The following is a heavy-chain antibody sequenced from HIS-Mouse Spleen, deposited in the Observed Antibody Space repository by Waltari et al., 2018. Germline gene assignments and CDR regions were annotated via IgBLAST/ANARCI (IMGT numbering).Heavy chain of an antibody. D-gene: IGHD6-13*01. Sequence: QLQLQESGPGLVKPSETLSLTCTVSGGSISSSSYYWGWLRQPPGKGLEWIGSIYYSGTTHYNPSLKSRGTLSVDTSKNQFALKLSSVTAADTAVYYCAREIPYSSSWYDWYFDLWGRGTLVTVSS. V-gene: IGHV4-39*07. CDR1: GGSISSSSYY. CDR2: IYYSGTT. J-gene: IGHJ2*01. CDR3: AREIPYSSSWYDWYFDL.